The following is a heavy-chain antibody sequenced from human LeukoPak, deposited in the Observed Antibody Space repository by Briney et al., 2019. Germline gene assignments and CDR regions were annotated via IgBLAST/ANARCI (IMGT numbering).Heavy chain of an antibody. CDR2: IIPIFGTA. J-gene: IGHJ4*02. CDR3: AREAYGSGSYFDY. CDR1: GGTFSSYA. D-gene: IGHD3-10*01. V-gene: IGHV1-69*13. Sequence: SVKASCKASGGTFSSYAISWVRQAPGQGLEWMGGIIPIFGTANYAQKFQGRVTITADESTSTAYMELSSLRSEDTAVYYCAREAYGSGSYFDYWGQGTLVTVSS.